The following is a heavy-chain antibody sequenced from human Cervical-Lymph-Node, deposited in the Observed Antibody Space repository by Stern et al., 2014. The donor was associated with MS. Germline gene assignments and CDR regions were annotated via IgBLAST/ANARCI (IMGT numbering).Heavy chain of an antibody. Sequence: VQLVESGPGLVKPSQTLSLTCTVSGGSISSSGYYWSWIRQPADKGLEWIGRIHDSGSTYYNPSLNSRVTISMDTAKNPFSLKLPSVTAADTAVYYCATTRWDLFTWNWFDPWGQGTLVTVSS. CDR3: ATTRWDLFTWNWFDP. V-gene: IGHV4-61*02. D-gene: IGHD1-26*01. J-gene: IGHJ5*02. CDR2: IHDSGST. CDR1: GGSISSSGYY.